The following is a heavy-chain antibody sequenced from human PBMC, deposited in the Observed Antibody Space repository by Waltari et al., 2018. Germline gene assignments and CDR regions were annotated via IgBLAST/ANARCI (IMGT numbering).Heavy chain of an antibody. CDR1: GYTFTSYG. D-gene: IGHD7-27*01. Sequence: HVQLVQPGAEVKKPGASVKVSCKASGYTFTSYGISWVRQAPGQGIEWMGGLSASKGNTNYAQKRQGRVTMTTDTPTRIAYMELRSLRSDDAAVDCWARGSAGEAFDIWGQGTMVTGSS. CDR3: ARGSAGEAFDI. CDR2: LSASKGNT. J-gene: IGHJ3*02. V-gene: IGHV1-18*01.